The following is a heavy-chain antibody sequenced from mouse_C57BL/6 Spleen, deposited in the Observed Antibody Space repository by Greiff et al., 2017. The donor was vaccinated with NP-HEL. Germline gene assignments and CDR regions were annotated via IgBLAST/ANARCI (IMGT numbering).Heavy chain of an antibody. CDR3: ARSDYGKSYYAMDY. D-gene: IGHD1-1*01. V-gene: IGHV1-55*01. CDR1: GYTFTSYW. J-gene: IGHJ4*01. CDR2: IYPGSGST. Sequence: QVQLQQPGAELVKPGASVKMSCKASGYTFTSYWITWVKQRPGQGLEWIGDIYPGSGSTNYNEKFKSKATLTVDTSSSTAYMQLSSLTSEDSAVYYGARSDYGKSYYAMDYWGQGTSVTVSS.